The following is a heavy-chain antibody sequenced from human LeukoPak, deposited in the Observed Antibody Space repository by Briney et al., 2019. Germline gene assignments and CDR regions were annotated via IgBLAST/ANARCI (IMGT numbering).Heavy chain of an antibody. J-gene: IGHJ4*02. Sequence: KPSETLSLTCTVSGGSISSSSYYWGWIRQPPGKGLEWIGCIYYSGSTYYNPSLKSRVTISVDTSKNQFSLKLSSVTAADTAVYYCARLSGSYFSFSDYWGQGTLVTVSS. CDR1: GGSISSSSYY. CDR2: IYYSGST. CDR3: ARLSGSYFSFSDY. V-gene: IGHV4-39*01. D-gene: IGHD1-26*01.